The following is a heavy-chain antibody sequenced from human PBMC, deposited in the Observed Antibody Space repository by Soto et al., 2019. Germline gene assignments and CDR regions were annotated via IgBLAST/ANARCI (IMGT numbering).Heavy chain of an antibody. CDR1: GYTFTGYY. J-gene: IGHJ4*02. Sequence: ASVKVSCKASGYTFTGYYMHWVRQAPGQGLEWMGWINPNSGGTNYAQKFQGWVTMTRDTSISTAYMELRSLRSDDTAVYYCARGRPPVVLFEYWGQGTLVTVSS. D-gene: IGHD2-15*01. CDR2: INPNSGGT. CDR3: ARGRPPVVLFEY. V-gene: IGHV1-2*04.